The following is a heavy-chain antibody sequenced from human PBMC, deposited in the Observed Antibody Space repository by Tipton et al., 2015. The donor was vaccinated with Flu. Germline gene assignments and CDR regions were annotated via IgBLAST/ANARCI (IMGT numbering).Heavy chain of an antibody. CDR2: IYATGET. CDR1: SGSFSGYF. Sequence: TLSLTCAVYSGSFSGYFWSWIRQPAGKGLEWIGRIYATGETKYNPSLKSRVTISLDTSKNQFSLRLNSVTAADTAVYYCARERLGEYNSSGYSDSWGQGGLVTVSS. CDR3: ARERLGEYNSSGYSDS. J-gene: IGHJ4*02. D-gene: IGHD3-22*01. V-gene: IGHV4-4*07.